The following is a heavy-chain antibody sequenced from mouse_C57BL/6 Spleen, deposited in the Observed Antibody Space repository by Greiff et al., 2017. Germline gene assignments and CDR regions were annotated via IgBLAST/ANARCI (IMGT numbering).Heavy chain of an antibody. CDR1: GYTFTDYY. D-gene: IGHD1-1*01. V-gene: IGHV1-75*01. CDR2: IFPGSGST. Sequence: QVQLQQSGPELVKPGASVKISCKASGYTFTDYYINWVKQRPGQGLEWIGWIFPGSGSTYYNEKFKGKATLTVDKSSSTAYMLLSSLTSEDSAVXFCAREEDGSSLYAMDYWGQGTSVTVSS. J-gene: IGHJ4*01. CDR3: AREEDGSSLYAMDY.